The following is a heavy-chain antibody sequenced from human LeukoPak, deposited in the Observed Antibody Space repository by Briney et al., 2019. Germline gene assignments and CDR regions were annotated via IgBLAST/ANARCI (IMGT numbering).Heavy chain of an antibody. J-gene: IGHJ5*02. D-gene: IGHD3-22*01. Sequence: GGSLRLSCAASGFTFDDYDMHWVRQAPGKGLEWVSRISWNGGRTGYVDAVKGRFTISRDNSKNTLYLQMNSLRAEDTAVYYCAKDDDSSGYYGLYNWFDHWGQGTLVTVSS. CDR1: GFTFDDYD. CDR2: ISWNGGRT. V-gene: IGHV3-9*01. CDR3: AKDDDSSGYYGLYNWFDH.